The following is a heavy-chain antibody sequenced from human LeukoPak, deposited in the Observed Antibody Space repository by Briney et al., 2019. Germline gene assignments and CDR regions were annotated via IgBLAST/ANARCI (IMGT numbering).Heavy chain of an antibody. V-gene: IGHV3-30-3*01. CDR1: GFTFSSYA. CDR2: ISYDGSNN. D-gene: IGHD6-19*01. CDR3: ARGEYSSGSTGDYYYGMDV. J-gene: IGHJ6*02. Sequence: GGSLRLSCAASGFTFSSYAMHWVRQAPGKGLEWVAVISYDGSNNYYADSVKGRFTISRDNSKNTLYLQMNSLRAEDTAVYYCARGEYSSGSTGDYYYGMDVWGQGTTVTVSS.